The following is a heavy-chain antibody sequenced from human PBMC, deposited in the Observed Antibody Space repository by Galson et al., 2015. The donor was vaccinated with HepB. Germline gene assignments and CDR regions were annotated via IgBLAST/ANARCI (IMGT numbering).Heavy chain of an antibody. CDR2: ISYDGSDK. Sequence: SLRLSCAASGFTFSSYGMHWVRQAPGKGLEWVAVISYDGSDKYYADSVKGRFTISRDNSKNTLYLQMNSLRAEDTAVYYCAKDLHFYSRRDYWGQGTLVTVSS. CDR1: GFTFSSYG. D-gene: IGHD6-13*01. J-gene: IGHJ4*02. V-gene: IGHV3-30*18. CDR3: AKDLHFYSRRDY.